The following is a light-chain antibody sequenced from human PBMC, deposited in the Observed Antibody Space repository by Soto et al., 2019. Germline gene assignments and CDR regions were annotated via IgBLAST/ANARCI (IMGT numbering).Light chain of an antibody. CDR2: GAS. CDR1: QDLTDRY. V-gene: IGKV3-20*01. Sequence: EIVLTQSPGTLSLSPGERATLSCRANQDLTDRYLAWYQQKPAQAPRLLIYGASSRATGIPDRFSGSGSGTDFTLTISRLEPEDCAVYYCQQYDDSLLTFGGGTKVEIK. J-gene: IGKJ4*01. CDR3: QQYDDSLLT.